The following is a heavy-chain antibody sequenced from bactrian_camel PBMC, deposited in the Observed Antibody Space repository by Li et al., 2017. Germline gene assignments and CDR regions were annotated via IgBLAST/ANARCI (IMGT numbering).Heavy chain of an antibody. CDR3: AARWPSTANCDSDLHEYNY. V-gene: IGHV3S42*01. Sequence: VQLVESGGGSVQAGESLRLSCAASGFQFSDYPMSWVRQAPGKGLEWVAQIAYDGWVTRYHDSAKGRFAISRDNAKNTLYLQMNSLKPEDTAIYFCAARWPSTANCDSDLHEYNYWGQGTQVTVS. J-gene: IGHJ4*01. D-gene: IGHD3*01. CDR1: GFQFSDYP. CDR2: IAYDGWVT.